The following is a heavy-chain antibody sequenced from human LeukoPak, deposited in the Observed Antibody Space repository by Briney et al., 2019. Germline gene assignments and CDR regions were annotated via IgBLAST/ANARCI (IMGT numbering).Heavy chain of an antibody. Sequence: GGSLRLSCVASGFTFSKNWMHWVCQAPGKGLVWVSRIQGDGSNTNYADSVKGRFSISRDNAKNTVYPQMTSLWAEDTGIYYCSRGTSAGGPISPFDFWGQGTVVTVSS. CDR1: GFTFSKNW. CDR2: IQGDGSNT. J-gene: IGHJ4*02. CDR3: SRGTSAGGPISPFDF. D-gene: IGHD6-13*01. V-gene: IGHV3-74*01.